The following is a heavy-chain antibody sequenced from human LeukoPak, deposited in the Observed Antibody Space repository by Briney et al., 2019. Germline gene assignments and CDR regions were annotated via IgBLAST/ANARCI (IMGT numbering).Heavy chain of an antibody. V-gene: IGHV3-23*01. CDR3: ARDLCSSTSCYQDDAFDI. CDR1: GFTFSSYA. D-gene: IGHD2-2*01. Sequence: GGSLRLSCAVSGFTFSSYAMSWVRQSPGKGLEWVSSISAGGGNTYSADSAKGRCTISRDNSKNTLYLQMNSLRAEDTAVYYCARDLCSSTSCYQDDAFDIWGQGTMVTVSS. CDR2: ISAGGGNT. J-gene: IGHJ3*02.